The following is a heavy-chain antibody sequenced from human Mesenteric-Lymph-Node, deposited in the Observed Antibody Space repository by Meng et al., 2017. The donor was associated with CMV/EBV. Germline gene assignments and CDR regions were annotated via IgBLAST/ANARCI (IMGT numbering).Heavy chain of an antibody. D-gene: IGHD6-6*01. Sequence: SLKISCVVSGFTFDDYAMHWVRQAPGKGLEWVSGISWNSGTIDYAASVKGRFTISRDNANNALFLQMSSLRGDDTALYYCAKGGSSSLFARLDYWGQGTLVTVSS. CDR2: ISWNSGTI. V-gene: IGHV3-9*01. J-gene: IGHJ4*02. CDR3: AKGGSSSLFARLDY. CDR1: GFTFDDYA.